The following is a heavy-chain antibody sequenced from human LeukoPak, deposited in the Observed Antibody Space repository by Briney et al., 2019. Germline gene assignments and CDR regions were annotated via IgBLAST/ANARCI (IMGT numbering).Heavy chain of an antibody. V-gene: IGHV6-1*01. D-gene: IGHD3-22*01. CDR1: GDSVSSNSAA. J-gene: IGHJ4*02. CDR2: TYYRSKWYN. CDR3: ARAPFPYDSSGLLDY. Sequence: SQTLSLTCALSGDSVSSNSAAWNWIRQSPSRGLEWLGRTYYRSKWYNDYAVSVKSRITINPDTSKNQFSLQLNSVTPEDTAVYYCARAPFPYDSSGLLDYWGQGTLVTVSS.